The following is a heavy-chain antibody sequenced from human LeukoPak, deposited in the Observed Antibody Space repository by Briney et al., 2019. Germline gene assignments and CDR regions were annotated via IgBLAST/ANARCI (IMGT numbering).Heavy chain of an antibody. CDR3: ARDESIAVAPGAFDI. V-gene: IGHV4-30-2*01. Sequence: SQTLSLTCTVSGGSISSGGYYWSWIRQPPGRGLEWIGYIYYSGSTYYNPSLKSRVTISVDRSKNQFSLKLSSVTAADTAVYYCARDESIAVAPGAFDIWGQGTMVTVSS. CDR1: GGSISSGGYY. D-gene: IGHD6-19*01. J-gene: IGHJ3*02. CDR2: IYYSGST.